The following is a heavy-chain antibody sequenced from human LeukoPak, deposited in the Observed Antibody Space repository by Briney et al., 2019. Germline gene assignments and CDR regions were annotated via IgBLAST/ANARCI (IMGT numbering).Heavy chain of an antibody. CDR2: IRYDGSNK. V-gene: IGHV3-30*02. J-gene: IGHJ4*02. CDR1: GFTFSSYG. D-gene: IGHD3-22*01. CDR3: ARGRMLYYYDSSGYPFDY. Sequence: PGGSLRLSCAASGFTFSSYGMHWVRQAPGKGLEWVAFIRYDGSNKYYADSVKGRFTISRDNSKNTLYLQMNSLRAEDTAVYYCARGRMLYYYDSSGYPFDYWGQGSLVTVSS.